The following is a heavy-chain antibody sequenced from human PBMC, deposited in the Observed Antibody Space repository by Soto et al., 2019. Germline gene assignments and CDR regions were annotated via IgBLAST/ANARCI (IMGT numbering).Heavy chain of an antibody. J-gene: IGHJ4*02. CDR2: INPANGNT. CDR3: TRSAISPYGGLIGPFDY. V-gene: IGHV1-3*05. D-gene: IGHD3-16*02. Sequence: QVQLAQSGAEERKPGASVKVSCEATGYTFTAYPMHWVRQAPGQRLEWMGWINPANGNTKYSQKFQGRLTITSDTSANTVYMELNSLTSEDTAMYYCTRSAISPYGGLIGPFDYWGQGSRVTVSS. CDR1: GYTFTAYP.